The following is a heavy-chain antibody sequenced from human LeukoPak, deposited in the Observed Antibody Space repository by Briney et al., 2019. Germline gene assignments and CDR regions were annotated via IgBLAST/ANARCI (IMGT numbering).Heavy chain of an antibody. V-gene: IGHV3-23*01. Sequence: GGSLRLSCAPSGFMFNNYAMSWVRQAPGKGLEWVSGIYSGERRYYADSVRGRFTISRDNSKNTLYLQMHSLRAEDTAVYFCARGWYNFDYWGQGTLVTVSS. D-gene: IGHD6-19*01. J-gene: IGHJ4*02. CDR3: ARGWYNFDY. CDR1: GFMFNNYA. CDR2: IYSGERR.